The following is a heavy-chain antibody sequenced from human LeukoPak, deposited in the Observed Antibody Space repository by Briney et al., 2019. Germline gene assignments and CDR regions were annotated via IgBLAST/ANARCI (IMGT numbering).Heavy chain of an antibody. CDR2: IKEDGTRD. J-gene: IGHJ4*02. CDR3: ARDTKAGYFDL. V-gene: IGHV3-7*01. Sequence: GGFLRLSCAASGFTFNTYLMSWVRQAPGKGLEWLANIKEDGTRDYYVESVKGRFTISKDNAKTSPYLQVNSLRAEDTAVYYCARDTKAGYFDLWGQGTLVTVSS. CDR1: GFTFNTYL.